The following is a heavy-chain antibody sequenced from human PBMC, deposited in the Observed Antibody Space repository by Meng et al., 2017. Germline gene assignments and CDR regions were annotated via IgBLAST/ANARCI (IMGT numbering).Heavy chain of an antibody. V-gene: IGHV3-21*01. Sequence: GESLKISCAASGFTFSSYSMNWVRQAPGKGLEWVSSISSSSSYIYYADSVKGRFTISRDNAKNSLYLQMNSLRAEDTAVYYCAREESGYPDYWGQGTLVTFSS. D-gene: IGHD5-12*01. CDR1: GFTFSSYS. CDR3: AREESGYPDY. J-gene: IGHJ4*02. CDR2: ISSSSSYI.